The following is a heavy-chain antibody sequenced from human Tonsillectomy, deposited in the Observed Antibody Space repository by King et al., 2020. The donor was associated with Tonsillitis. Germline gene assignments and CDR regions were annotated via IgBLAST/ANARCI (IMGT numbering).Heavy chain of an antibody. D-gene: IGHD1-26*01. Sequence: VQLQESGPGLVKPSGTLSLTCAVSGGSISSSNWWSWVRQPPGKGLEWIGEIYYIGSTNYNPSPQSRGTISVDKSKNQFSLKLSSVTAADTAVYYCARGRAGGDWGQGTLVTVSS. CDR1: GGSISSSNW. CDR3: ARGRAGGD. V-gene: IGHV4-4*02. CDR2: IYYIGST. J-gene: IGHJ4*02.